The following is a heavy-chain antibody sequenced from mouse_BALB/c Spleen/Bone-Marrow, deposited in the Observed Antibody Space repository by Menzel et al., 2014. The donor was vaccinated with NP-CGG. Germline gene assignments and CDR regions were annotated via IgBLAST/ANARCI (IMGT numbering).Heavy chain of an antibody. V-gene: IGHV4-1*02. CDR1: GFDFSRYW. D-gene: IGHD1-1*01. CDR2: INPDSSTI. J-gene: IGHJ3*01. Sequence: EVMLVESGGGLVQPGGSLKLSCAASGFDFSRYWMSWVRQAPGKGLEWIGEINPDSSTINYTPSLKDKFIISRDNAKNTLSLQMGKVRSEDTALYYCARLSYYGRFAYWGQGTLVTVSA. CDR3: ARLSYYGRFAY.